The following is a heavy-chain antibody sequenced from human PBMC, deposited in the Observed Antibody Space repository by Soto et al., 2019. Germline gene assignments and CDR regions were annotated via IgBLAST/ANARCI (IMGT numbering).Heavy chain of an antibody. CDR3: ATVYDGYFDY. J-gene: IGHJ4*02. V-gene: IGHV4-30-2*01. Sequence: SETLSLTCAVSGGSVSSGGYSWSWIRQPPGKGLEWIGYIYHSGSTYYNPSLKSRVTISVDRSKNQFSLKLSSVTAADTAVYYCATVYDGYFDYWGQGTLVTVSS. CDR1: GGSVSSGGYS. D-gene: IGHD5-12*01. CDR2: IYHSGST.